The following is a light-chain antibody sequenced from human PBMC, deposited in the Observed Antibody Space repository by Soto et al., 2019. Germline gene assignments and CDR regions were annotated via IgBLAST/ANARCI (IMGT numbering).Light chain of an antibody. Sequence: DIHLTQSPSFLSASVGDRVTITCRASQGIASSLAWYQQKAGKAPKLLIYAAFTLESGVASRFSGSGPGTEFTLTISSLQPEDFAIYYCQQFNSYPLTFGGGTKVEIK. J-gene: IGKJ4*01. CDR2: AAF. CDR3: QQFNSYPLT. V-gene: IGKV1-9*01. CDR1: QGIASS.